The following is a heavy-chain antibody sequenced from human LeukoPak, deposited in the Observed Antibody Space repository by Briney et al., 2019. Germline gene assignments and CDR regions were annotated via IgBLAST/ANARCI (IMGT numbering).Heavy chain of an antibody. CDR2: IYYSGST. J-gene: IGHJ6*03. CDR1: GGSISSSSYY. CDR3: AKDNSGYDPHYYYYYMDV. D-gene: IGHD5-12*01. Sequence: PSETLSLTCTVSGGSISSSSYYWGWIRQPPGKGLEWIGSIYYSGSTYYNPSLKSRVTISVDTSKNQFSLKLSSVTAADTAVYYCAKDNSGYDPHYYYYYMDVWGKGTTVTISS. V-gene: IGHV4-39*02.